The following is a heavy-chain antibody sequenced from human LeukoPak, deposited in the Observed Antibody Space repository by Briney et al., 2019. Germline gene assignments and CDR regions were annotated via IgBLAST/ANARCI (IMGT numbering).Heavy chain of an antibody. V-gene: IGHV1-46*04. CDR1: GYTFITYY. CDR3: ARATTWNDGNDY. J-gene: IGHJ4*02. CDR2: ITPSGGST. D-gene: IGHD1-1*01. Sequence: ASVKVSCEASGYTFITYYIHWVRQAPGQGREWMGIITPSGGSTTYAQKLQGRVTMTRDMSTSTVYMELSSLRSEDTAVYYCARATTWNDGNDYWGQGTLVTVSS.